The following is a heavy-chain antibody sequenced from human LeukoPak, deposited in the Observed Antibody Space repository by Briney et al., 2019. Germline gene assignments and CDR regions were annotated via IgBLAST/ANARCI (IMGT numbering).Heavy chain of an antibody. Sequence: PSETLSLTCTFSGGSISTSIYYWAWLRQPPGMGLEWIGNIYYSGNTYYNPSLKSRLTISVDTSKNQFSLKLSSVTAADTVVYYCARRYSRGFDPWGQGTLVTVSS. V-gene: IGHV4-39*07. CDR2: IYYSGNT. D-gene: IGHD6-13*01. CDR3: ARRYSRGFDP. CDR1: GGSISTSIYY. J-gene: IGHJ5*02.